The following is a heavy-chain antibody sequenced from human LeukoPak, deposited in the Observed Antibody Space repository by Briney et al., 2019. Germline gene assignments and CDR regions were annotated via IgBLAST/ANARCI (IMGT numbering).Heavy chain of an antibody. D-gene: IGHD6-13*01. CDR2: IYYSGST. CDR3: ARHVRKRGIAAAGTPGWFDP. CDR1: GGSISSYY. J-gene: IGHJ5*02. Sequence: PSETLSLTCTVSGGSISSYYWSWIRQPPGKGLEWIGSIYYSGSTYYNPSLKSRVTISVDTSKNQFSLKLSSVTAADTAVYYCARHVRKRGIAAAGTPGWFDPWGQGTLVTVSS. V-gene: IGHV4-39*01.